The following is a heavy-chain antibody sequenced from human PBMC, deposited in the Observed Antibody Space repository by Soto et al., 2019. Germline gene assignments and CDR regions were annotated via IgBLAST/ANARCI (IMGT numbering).Heavy chain of an antibody. CDR3: ARDRPYLL. V-gene: IGHV3-7*01. CDR1: GFTFRSYW. Sequence: TGGFLRLSCAASGFTFRSYWMSWVRQAPGKGLEWVANIRQDGSEIYYVDSVKGRFTISRDNAKNSLYLQMNSLRAEDTAVYYCARDRPYLLWGQGTLVTVSS. J-gene: IGHJ4*02. D-gene: IGHD3-10*01. CDR2: IRQDGSEI.